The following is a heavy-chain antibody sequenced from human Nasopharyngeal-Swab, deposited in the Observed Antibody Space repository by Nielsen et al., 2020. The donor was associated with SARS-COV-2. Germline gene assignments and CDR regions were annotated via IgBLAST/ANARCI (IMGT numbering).Heavy chain of an antibody. Sequence: GGSLRLSCAASGFTFSLFTMGWVRQPPGKGLECVASISSSSANIHYGDSVKGRFTISRDNAKNSLYLQMNSLRDEDTAVYYCAATYYDILTAPFDRYFDLWGRGTPVTVSS. CDR1: GFTFSLFT. CDR2: ISSSSANI. V-gene: IGHV3-21*01. CDR3: AATYYDILTAPFDRYFDL. J-gene: IGHJ2*01. D-gene: IGHD3-9*01.